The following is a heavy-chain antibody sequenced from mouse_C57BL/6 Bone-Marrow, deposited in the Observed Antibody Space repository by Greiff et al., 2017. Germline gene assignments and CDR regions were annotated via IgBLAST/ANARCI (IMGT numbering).Heavy chain of an antibody. Sequence: QVQLQQSGPELVKPGASVKLSCKASGYAFSSSWMNWVKQRPGKGLEWIGRIYPGDGVSNYNWKVKGKATLTAVQSSSTAYRQLGSLASEDSAVYFCARAQFYDCGVSSYAYWGQGTLVTVST. CDR3: ARAQFYDCGVSSYAY. CDR2: IYPGDGVS. V-gene: IGHV1-82*01. J-gene: IGHJ3*01. CDR1: GYAFSSSW. D-gene: IGHD1-1*01.